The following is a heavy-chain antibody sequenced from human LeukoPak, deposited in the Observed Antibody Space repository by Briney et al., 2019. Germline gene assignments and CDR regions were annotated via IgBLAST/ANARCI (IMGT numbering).Heavy chain of an antibody. D-gene: IGHD1-1*01. CDR1: GGSISSGSYY. CDR3: AREELERHYHAFDI. V-gene: IGHV4-61*02. J-gene: IGHJ3*02. Sequence: SQTLSLTCTVSGGSISSGSYYWSWIRQPAGKGLEWIGRIYTSGSTNYNPSLKSRVTISVDTSKNQFSLKLSSVTAADTAVYYCAREELERHYHAFDIWGQGTMVTVSS. CDR2: IYTSGST.